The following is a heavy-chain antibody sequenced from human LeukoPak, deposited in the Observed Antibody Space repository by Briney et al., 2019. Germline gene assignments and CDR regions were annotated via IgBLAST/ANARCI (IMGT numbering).Heavy chain of an antibody. CDR3: ATQRVGANLLRYQNFEC. Sequence: PSETLSLTCTVSGGSISSSSYYWGWIRQPPGKGLEWIGSIYYSGNTYYNPSLKSRVTISVDTSKNQFSLKLISVTAADTAVYYCATQRVGANLLRYQNFECWGQGTLVTVSS. CDR2: IYYSGNT. V-gene: IGHV4-39*01. CDR1: GGSISSSSYY. J-gene: IGHJ4*02. D-gene: IGHD1-26*01.